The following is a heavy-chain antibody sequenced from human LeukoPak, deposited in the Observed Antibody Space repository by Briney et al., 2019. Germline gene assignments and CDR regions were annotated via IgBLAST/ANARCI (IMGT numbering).Heavy chain of an antibody. V-gene: IGHV4-34*01. J-gene: IGHJ4*02. CDR1: GGSFSGYY. D-gene: IGHD6-19*01. Sequence: SETLSLTCAVYGGSFSGYYWSWIRQPPGKGLEWIGEINHSGSTNYNPSLKSRVTISVDTSKNQFSLKLSSVTAADTAVYYCARDSSGRFSFDYWGQGTLVTVSS. CDR3: ARDSSGRFSFDY. CDR2: INHSGST.